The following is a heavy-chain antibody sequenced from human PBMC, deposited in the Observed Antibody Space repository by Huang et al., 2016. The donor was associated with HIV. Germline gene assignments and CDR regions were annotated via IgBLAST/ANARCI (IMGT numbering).Heavy chain of an antibody. V-gene: IGHV5-51*01. D-gene: IGHD3-10*01. Sequence: EVQLVQSGAEVKKPGESLKISCKGSGYRFRSNWIGWVRQMPGKGLEWMGIIDPGDSETRYSPSFQGQVTISADKSINTAYLQWSSLKASDTAMYYCARLIGSPSFYYGLDVWGQGTTVTVSS. J-gene: IGHJ6*02. CDR1: GYRFRSNW. CDR3: ARLIGSPSFYYGLDV. CDR2: IDPGDSET.